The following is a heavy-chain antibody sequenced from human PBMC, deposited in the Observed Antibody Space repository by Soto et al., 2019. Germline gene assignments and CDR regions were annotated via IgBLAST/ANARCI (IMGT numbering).Heavy chain of an antibody. CDR2: TYYRSKWYN. V-gene: IGHV6-1*01. CDR1: GDSVSSNSAA. J-gene: IGHJ6*02. CDR3: ARAKGTGSSIAARPPNYYYGMDV. Sequence: PSQTLSLTCAISGDSVSSNSAAWDWIRQSPSRSLEWLGRTYYRSKWYNDYAVSVKSRITIDPDTSKNQFSLQLNSVTPEDTAVYYCARAKGTGSSIAARPPNYYYGMDVWGQGTTVTVSS. D-gene: IGHD6-6*01.